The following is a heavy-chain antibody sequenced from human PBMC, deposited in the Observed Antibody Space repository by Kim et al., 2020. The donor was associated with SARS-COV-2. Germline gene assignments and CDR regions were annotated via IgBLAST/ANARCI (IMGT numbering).Heavy chain of an antibody. Sequence: GGSLRLSCAASGFIFSTYDMHWVRQATGKGLEWVSAIVTAGDTYYPGSVKGRFTISRENAKNSLYLHMNSLKPGDTAVYYCPRAYANFQVIPSYYFMAVW. J-gene: IGHJ6*03. V-gene: IGHV3-13*01. CDR3: PRAYANFQVIPSYYFMAV. CDR1: GFIFSTYD. D-gene: IGHD2-2*01. CDR2: IVTAGDT.